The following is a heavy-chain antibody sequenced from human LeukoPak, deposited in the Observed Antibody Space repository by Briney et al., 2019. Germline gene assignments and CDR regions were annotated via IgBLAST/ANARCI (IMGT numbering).Heavy chain of an antibody. CDR2: IYSGGST. D-gene: IGHD3-9*01. Sequence: GGSLRLSCAASGFTVSSNYMSWVRQAPGKGLEWASVIYSGGSTYYADSVKGRFTISRHNSKNTLYLQMNSLRAEDTAVYYCARDYPIYDILTGYYYYYGMDVWGQGTTVTVSS. CDR3: ARDYPIYDILTGYYYYYGMDV. V-gene: IGHV3-53*04. CDR1: GFTVSSNY. J-gene: IGHJ6*02.